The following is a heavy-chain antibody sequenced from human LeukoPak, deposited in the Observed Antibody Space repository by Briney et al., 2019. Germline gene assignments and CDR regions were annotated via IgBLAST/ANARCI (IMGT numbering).Heavy chain of an antibody. CDR3: ASPAGYSYGYN. CDR2: IKSGGGNT. Sequence: GGSLRLSCAASGFTFSTFALTWVRRAPGKGLEWVSDIKSGGGNTYYADSVEGRFTISRDNSKNTLYLQMNSLRAEDTAVYYCASPAGYSYGYNWGQGTLVTVSS. V-gene: IGHV3-23*01. CDR1: GFTFSTFA. J-gene: IGHJ4*02. D-gene: IGHD5-18*01.